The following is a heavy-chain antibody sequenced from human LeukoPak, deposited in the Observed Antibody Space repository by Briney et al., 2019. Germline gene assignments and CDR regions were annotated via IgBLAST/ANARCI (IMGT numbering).Heavy chain of an antibody. J-gene: IGHJ4*02. CDR3: ARDKKSGESSEIDY. Sequence: PGGSLRLSCAASEITFSNYWVHWVRQAPGKGLVWVSRINRDGSTTKYADSVKGRFTVSRDNAKNTLNLQMNSLRAEDTAVYYCARDKKSGESSEIDYWGQGTLVTVSS. D-gene: IGHD3-10*01. V-gene: IGHV3-74*03. CDR1: EITFSNYW. CDR2: INRDGSTT.